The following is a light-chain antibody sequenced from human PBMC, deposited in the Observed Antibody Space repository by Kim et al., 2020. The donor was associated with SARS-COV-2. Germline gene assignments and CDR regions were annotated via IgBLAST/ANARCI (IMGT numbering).Light chain of an antibody. V-gene: IGKV1-16*02. CDR2: GAS. CDR1: HDINYY. CDR3: QQYKTFPLT. J-gene: IGKJ5*01. Sequence: ASVGVRVTIACRASHDINYYLAWFQQKPGKAARSLIYGASTLQRGVPSKCSGGGSGTDFTLTISSLQPEDFAIYYCQQYKTFPLTFGQGTRLEIK.